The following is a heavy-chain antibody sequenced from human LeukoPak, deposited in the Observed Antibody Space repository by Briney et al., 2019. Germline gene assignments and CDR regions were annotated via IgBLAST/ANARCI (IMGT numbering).Heavy chain of an antibody. D-gene: IGHD3-10*01. CDR1: GFTLSSYA. CDR3: AKQLDSGNYYPTGDDY. V-gene: IGHV3-23*01. CDR2: ISGSGADT. J-gene: IGHJ4*02. Sequence: GGSLRLSCAASGFTLSSYATTWVRRAPGKGLEWVSAISGSGADTYYADSVKGRFTISRDTSKNTVYLQMNSLRDEDTAVYYCAKQLDSGNYYPTGDDYWGQGTLVTVSS.